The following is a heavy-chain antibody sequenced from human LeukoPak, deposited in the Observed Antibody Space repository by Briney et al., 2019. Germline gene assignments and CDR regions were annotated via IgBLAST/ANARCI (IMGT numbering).Heavy chain of an antibody. CDR1: GGSISSYY. V-gene: IGHV4-59*01. J-gene: IGHJ6*02. D-gene: IGHD5-18*01. CDR3: ARDHGYSYGYYYGMDV. Sequence: SETLSLTCTVSGGSISSYYWSWIRQPPGKGLEWIGYIYYSGSTNYNPSLKTRVTISVHTSKKQFSLKLTSVTAADTAVYYCARDHGYSYGYYYGMDVWGQGTTVTVSS. CDR2: IYYSGST.